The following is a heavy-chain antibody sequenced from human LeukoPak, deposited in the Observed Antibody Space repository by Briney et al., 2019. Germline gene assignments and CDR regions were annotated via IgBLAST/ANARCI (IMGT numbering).Heavy chain of an antibody. Sequence: SETLSLTCAVYGGSFSNYYWSWIRQPPGKGLEWIGEINHSGSTNYNPSLKSRVTISVDTPKNQFSLKLTSVTAADTAVYYCARGRKFITYYYDSSGYYYSYWGQGTLVTVSS. CDR2: INHSGST. CDR3: ARGRKFITYYYDSSGYYYSY. CDR1: GGSFSNYY. V-gene: IGHV4-34*01. D-gene: IGHD3-22*01. J-gene: IGHJ4*02.